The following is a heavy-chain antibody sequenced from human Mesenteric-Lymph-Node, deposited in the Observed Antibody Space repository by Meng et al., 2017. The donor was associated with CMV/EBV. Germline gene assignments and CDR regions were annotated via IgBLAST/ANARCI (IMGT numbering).Heavy chain of an antibody. Sequence: GGSLRLSCVASGSTSVTYWTQWVRQVPGKGLMWLSHISAEGSKIDYADSVKGRFIISRDNNKKTLYLQMNTLRAEDSAVYYCARDGAVVVKHLMGYYGMDVWGQGTTVTVSS. CDR2: ISAEGSKI. V-gene: IGHV3-74*01. CDR3: ARDGAVVVKHLMGYYGMDV. J-gene: IGHJ6*02. CDR1: GSTSVTYW. D-gene: IGHD3-22*01.